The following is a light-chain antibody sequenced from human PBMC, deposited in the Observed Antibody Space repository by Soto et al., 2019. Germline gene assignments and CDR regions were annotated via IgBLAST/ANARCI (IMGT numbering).Light chain of an antibody. CDR1: SSDVGSYNR. Sequence: QSALTQPASVSGSPGQSITISCTGTSSDVGSYNRVSWYQKYPGKAPRLLIYEDVKRSSGVFNRFSGSKSDNTASLRISGLEAEDEADYYCFSYAGGSSWVFGGGTKVTVL. V-gene: IGLV2-23*01. CDR2: EDV. J-gene: IGLJ3*02. CDR3: FSYAGGSSWV.